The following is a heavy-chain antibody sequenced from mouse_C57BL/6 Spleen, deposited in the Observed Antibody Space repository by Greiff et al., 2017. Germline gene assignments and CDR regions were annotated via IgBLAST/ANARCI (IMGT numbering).Heavy chain of an antibody. CDR3: ARQTGTLYWYFDV. J-gene: IGHJ1*03. Sequence: EVMLVESGGDLVKPGGSLKLSCAASGFTFSSYGMSWVRQTPDKRLEWVATISSGGSYTYYPDSVKGRFTISRDNAKNTLYLQMSSLKSEDTAMYYCARQTGTLYWYFDVWGTGTTVTVSS. CDR1: GFTFSSYG. V-gene: IGHV5-6*01. D-gene: IGHD4-1*01. CDR2: ISSGGSYT.